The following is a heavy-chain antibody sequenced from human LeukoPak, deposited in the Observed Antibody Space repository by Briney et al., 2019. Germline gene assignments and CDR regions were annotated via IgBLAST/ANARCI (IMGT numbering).Heavy chain of an antibody. CDR3: ARDRGYSYGQIFDY. Sequence: ASVRVSCKASGYTFTGYYMHWVRQAPGQGLEWMGRINPNSGGTNYAQKFQGRVTMTRDTSISTAYMELSRLRSHDTAVYYCARDRGYSYGQIFDYWGQGTLVTVSS. V-gene: IGHV1-2*06. J-gene: IGHJ4*02. CDR2: INPNSGGT. CDR1: GYTFTGYY. D-gene: IGHD5-18*01.